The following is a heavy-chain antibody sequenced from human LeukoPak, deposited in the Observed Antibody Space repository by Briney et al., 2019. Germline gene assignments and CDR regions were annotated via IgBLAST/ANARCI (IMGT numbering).Heavy chain of an antibody. CDR3: AREGTTVTHDDAFDI. CDR1: GVTISSYY. D-gene: IGHD4-17*01. CDR2: IYYSGSG. V-gene: IGHV4-59*01. Sequence: AGTLTLTCAVSGVTISSYYMSWIRQAPGKGLEWIGYIYYSGSGNYITSLDRRVTISADTSQNQFSLKLSSVTAADTAVYYCAREGTTVTHDDAFDIWGQGTMVTVSS. J-gene: IGHJ3*02.